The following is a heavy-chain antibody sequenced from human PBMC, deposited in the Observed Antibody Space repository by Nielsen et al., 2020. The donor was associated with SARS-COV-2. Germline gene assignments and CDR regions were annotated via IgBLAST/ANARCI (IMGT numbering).Heavy chain of an antibody. Sequence: SETLSLTCAVYGGSFSGYYWSWIRQPPGKGLEWIGEINHSGSTNYNPSLKSRVTISVDTSKNQFSLKLSSVTAADTAVYYCARGSCGGSCYSRPRDFDYWGQGTLVTVSS. D-gene: IGHD2-15*01. V-gene: IGHV4-34*01. CDR1: GGSFSGYY. J-gene: IGHJ4*02. CDR2: INHSGST. CDR3: ARGSCGGSCYSRPRDFDY.